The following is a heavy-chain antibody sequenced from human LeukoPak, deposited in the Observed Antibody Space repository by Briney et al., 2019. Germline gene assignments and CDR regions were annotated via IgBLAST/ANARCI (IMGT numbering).Heavy chain of an antibody. CDR3: ARYYYGSGKQPY. D-gene: IGHD3-10*01. CDR2: IYYSGGT. CDR1: GGSISSSSYF. Sequence: SETLSLTCTVSGGSISSSSYFWGWIRQPPGKGLECIGNIYYSGGTSYNPSLKSRVTISVDTSKNQFSVKLSSVTAADTAIYYCARYYYGSGKQPYWGQGTLVTVSS. J-gene: IGHJ4*02. V-gene: IGHV4-39*01.